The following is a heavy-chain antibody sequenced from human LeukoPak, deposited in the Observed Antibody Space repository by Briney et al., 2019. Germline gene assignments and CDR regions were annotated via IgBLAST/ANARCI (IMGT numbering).Heavy chain of an antibody. V-gene: IGHV4-34*01. Sequence: SETLSLTCAVYGGSFSGYYWSWIRQPPGKGLEWIGEINHSGSTNYNPSLKSRVTISVDTSKNQFSLKLSSVTAADTAVYYCARRSGVAVWSWFDPWGQGTLVTVSS. CDR3: ARRSGVAVWSWFDP. CDR2: INHSGST. J-gene: IGHJ5*02. CDR1: GGSFSGYY. D-gene: IGHD3-3*01.